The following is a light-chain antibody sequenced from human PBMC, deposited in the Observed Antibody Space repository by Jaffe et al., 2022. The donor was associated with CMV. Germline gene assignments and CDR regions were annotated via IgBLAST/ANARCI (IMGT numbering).Light chain of an antibody. CDR2: GAS. CDR1: QSVGSSY. CDR3: QQCDSSPWT. Sequence: DIVLTQSPGTLSLSPGERVTLSCRASQSVGSSYLAWYQQKPGQAPRLLIYGASRRATGIPDRFSGSWSGTDFTLTISRLEPEDFAVYYCQQCDSSPWTFGQGTKVEIE. V-gene: IGKV3-20*01. J-gene: IGKJ1*01.